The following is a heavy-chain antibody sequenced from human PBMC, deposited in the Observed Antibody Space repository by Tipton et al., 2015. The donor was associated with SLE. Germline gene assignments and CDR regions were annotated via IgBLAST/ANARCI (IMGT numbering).Heavy chain of an antibody. D-gene: IGHD4-11*01. V-gene: IGHV3-48*03. CDR1: GFTFSSYE. CDR3: ARGDYLLPYYYYMDV. CDR2: ISSSGSTI. J-gene: IGHJ6*03. Sequence: SLRLSCAASGFTFSSYEMNWVRQAPGKGLEWVSYISSSGSTIYYADSVKGRFTISRDNAKNSLYLQMNSLRAEDTAVYCCARGDYLLPYYYYMDVWGKGTTVTVSS.